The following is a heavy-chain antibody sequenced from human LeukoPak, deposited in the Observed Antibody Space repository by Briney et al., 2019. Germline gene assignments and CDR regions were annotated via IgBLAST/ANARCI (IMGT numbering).Heavy chain of an antibody. D-gene: IGHD3-22*01. CDR1: GFTVSSNY. J-gene: IGHJ5*02. CDR2: IYSDGST. Sequence: GGSLRLSCAASGFTVSSNYMSWVRQAPGKGLEWVSVIYSDGSTYYADSVKGRFTISRDNSKSTLYLQMNSLRAEDTAVYYCARGYYYDSSGYLDWFDPWGQGTLVTVSS. V-gene: IGHV3-66*01. CDR3: ARGYYYDSSGYLDWFDP.